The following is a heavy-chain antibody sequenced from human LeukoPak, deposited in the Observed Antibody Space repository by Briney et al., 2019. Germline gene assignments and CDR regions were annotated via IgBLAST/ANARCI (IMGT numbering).Heavy chain of an antibody. CDR1: EYSLSDLS. J-gene: IGHJ4*02. Sequence: ASVKVSCKISEYSLSDLSIHWVREAPGEGLGWMGGFDSENNKMVYSQKFRGGVPMTEDTSADTAYMELTSLRSEDTAVYFCATDRVYRSSGRSWGFFDYWGQGTLVIVSS. CDR3: ATDRVYRSSGRSWGFFDY. D-gene: IGHD6-19*01. V-gene: IGHV1-24*01. CDR2: FDSENNKM.